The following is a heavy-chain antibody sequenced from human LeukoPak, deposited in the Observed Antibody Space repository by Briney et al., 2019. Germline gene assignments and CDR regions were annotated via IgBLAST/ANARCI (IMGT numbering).Heavy chain of an antibody. CDR3: ARGVASSGWYPNYYYGMDV. J-gene: IGHJ6*02. CDR1: GYTFASYD. V-gene: IGHV1-8*01. D-gene: IGHD6-19*01. CDR2: MNPNSGNT. Sequence: ASVKVSCKASGYTFASYDINWVRQATGQGLEWMGWMNPNSGNTGYAQKFQGRVTMTRNTSISTAYMELSSLRSEDTAVYYCARGVASSGWYPNYYYGMDVWGQGTTVTVSS.